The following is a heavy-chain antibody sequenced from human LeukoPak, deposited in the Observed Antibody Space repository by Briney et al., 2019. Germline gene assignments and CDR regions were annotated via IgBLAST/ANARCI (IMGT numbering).Heavy chain of an antibody. V-gene: IGHV3-23*01. D-gene: IGHD3-10*01. J-gene: IGHJ4*02. CDR2: ISGSGGST. CDR1: GLTFSSYA. CDR3: AKDALWFGESALDY. Sequence: PGGSLRLSCAASGLTFSSYAMSWVRQAPGKGLEWVSAISGSGGSTYYADSVKGRFTISRDNSKNTLYLQMNSLRAEDTAVYYCAKDALWFGESALDYWGQGTLVTVSS.